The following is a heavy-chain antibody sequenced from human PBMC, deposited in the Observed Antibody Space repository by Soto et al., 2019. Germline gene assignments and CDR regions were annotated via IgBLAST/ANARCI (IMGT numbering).Heavy chain of an antibody. J-gene: IGHJ6*02. D-gene: IGHD3-3*02. CDR3: ARHRIFGVVRGMDV. Sequence: SETLSLTCTVSCGSISSYYWSWIRQPPGKGLEWIGYIYYSGSTNYNPSLKSRVTISVDTSKNQFSLKLSSVTAADTAVYYCARHRIFGVVRGMDVWGQGTTVTVSS. V-gene: IGHV4-59*01. CDR2: IYYSGST. CDR1: CGSISSYY.